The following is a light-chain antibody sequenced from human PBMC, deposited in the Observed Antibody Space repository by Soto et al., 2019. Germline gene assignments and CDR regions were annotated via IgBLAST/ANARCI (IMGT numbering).Light chain of an antibody. J-gene: IGLJ1*01. Sequence: QSALTQSPSASGTPGQRVTISCSGSSSNIGSNTVNWYHQLPGTAPKLLIYSDNQRPSGVPDRFSGSKSGISASLAISGLQSEDEADYYCAAWDDSLNGYVFASGTKVTVL. CDR2: SDN. V-gene: IGLV1-44*01. CDR1: SSNIGSNT. CDR3: AAWDDSLNGYV.